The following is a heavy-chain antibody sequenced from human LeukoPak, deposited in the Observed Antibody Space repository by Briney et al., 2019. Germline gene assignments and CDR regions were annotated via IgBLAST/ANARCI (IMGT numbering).Heavy chain of an antibody. CDR2: KKEDGSST. J-gene: IGHJ4*02. V-gene: IGHV3-7*01. CDR1: GFTFSTHW. CDR3: APQTMILVL. D-gene: IGHD3-22*01. Sequence: GGSLRLSCVASGFTFSTHWVSGVRQAPGKGLDWVPNKKEDGSSTDYWDSLKGRFTISRDNAKNSVFLQMNSLRAEDTAVYYCAPQTMILVLGGQGTLVTVSS.